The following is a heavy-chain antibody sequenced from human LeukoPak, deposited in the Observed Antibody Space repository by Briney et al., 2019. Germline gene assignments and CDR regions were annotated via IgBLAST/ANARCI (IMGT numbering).Heavy chain of an antibody. J-gene: IGHJ6*02. V-gene: IGHV4-39*07. CDR1: GGSISSGDYY. CDR2: INHSGGT. Sequence: SETLYLTCTVSGGSISSGDYYWSWIRQPPGKGLEWIGEINHSGGTNYNPSLKSRVTISVDTSKNQFSLKLSSVTAADTAVYYCAREFPAGMDVWGQGTTVTVSS. CDR3: AREFPAGMDV. D-gene: IGHD2-21*01.